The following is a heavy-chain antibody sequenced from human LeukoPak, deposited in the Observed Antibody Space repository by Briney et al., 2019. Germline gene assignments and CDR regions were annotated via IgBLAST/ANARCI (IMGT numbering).Heavy chain of an antibody. CDR1: GFIFSPYG. J-gene: IGHJ4*02. D-gene: IGHD3-16*01. CDR2: ISSSDYA. CDR3: ARGGYLITFGGVDY. Sequence: GGSLRLSCEASGFIFSPYGMTWVRQAPGKGLEWVSTISSSDYASYTDSVKGRFTVSRDNAKKSLYLQMNSLRAEDTAVYYCARGGYLITFGGVDYWGQGTLVTVSS. V-gene: IGHV3-21*01.